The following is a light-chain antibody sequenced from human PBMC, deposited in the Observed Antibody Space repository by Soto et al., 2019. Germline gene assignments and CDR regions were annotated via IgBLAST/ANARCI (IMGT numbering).Light chain of an antibody. CDR3: QQFTQWPYT. J-gene: IGKJ2*01. CDR1: QSVRNN. CDR2: GSS. V-gene: IGKV3-15*01. Sequence: EIVMKQSPATLSVSPGERATLSCRASQSVRNNLAWYQRKPGQAPSLLIYGSSTRATGVPARFSGSGSGTEFTLTISSLQPDDSAVYYCQQFTQWPYTFGQGTQVEIK.